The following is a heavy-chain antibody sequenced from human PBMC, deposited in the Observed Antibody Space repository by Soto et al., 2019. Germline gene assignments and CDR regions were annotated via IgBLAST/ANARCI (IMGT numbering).Heavy chain of an antibody. CDR1: GFTFTNHN. CDR3: ARDPPLSVLVVVATDDF. V-gene: IGHV3-21*02. Sequence: EVQLVESGGGLVKPGGSLRLSCAASGFTFTNHNMNWVRQAPGKGLEWVSSISSSSSFRNYADSVKGRFSISRDNDKNLVYLQMDSLRAEDMAVYYCARDPPLSVLVVVATDDFWGQGTLATVSS. D-gene: IGHD2-21*01. CDR2: ISSSSSFR. J-gene: IGHJ4*02.